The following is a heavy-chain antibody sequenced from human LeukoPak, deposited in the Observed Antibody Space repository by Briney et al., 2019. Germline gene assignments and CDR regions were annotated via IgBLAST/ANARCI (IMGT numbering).Heavy chain of an antibody. CDR1: GGSINDRIYY. J-gene: IGHJ1*01. CDR3: ASDYGDEYFQH. V-gene: IGHV4-39*01. D-gene: IGHD4-17*01. Sequence: SETLSLTCTVSGGSINDRIYYWSWIRQLPGKGLEWIGTVSYSGTTYYTPSLKSRVTISVDTSKNQFSLNLSSVTAADTAVYYCASDYGDEYFQHWGQGTLVTVSS. CDR2: VSYSGTT.